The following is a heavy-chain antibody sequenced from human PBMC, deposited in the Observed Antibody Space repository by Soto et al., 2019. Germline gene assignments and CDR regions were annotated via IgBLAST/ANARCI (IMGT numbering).Heavy chain of an antibody. CDR2: INAGNGDT. CDR3: ARTGHSGSYDY. V-gene: IGHV1-3*01. Sequence: ASVKVSCKASGYTFTNYGIHWVRQAHGQRLEWMGWINAGNGDTKYSENFQGRVTITRDTSASTVYLDLSSLSSEDTAFYYCARTGHSGSYDYWGQGTLVTVSS. J-gene: IGHJ4*02. D-gene: IGHD3-22*01. CDR1: GYTFTNYG.